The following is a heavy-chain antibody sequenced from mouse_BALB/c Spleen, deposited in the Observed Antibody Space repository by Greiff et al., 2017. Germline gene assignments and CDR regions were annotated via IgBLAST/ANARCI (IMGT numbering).Heavy chain of an antibody. CDR1: GFSLTSYG. CDR3: ARDPRITTVVDWYFDV. D-gene: IGHD1-1*01. Sequence: VQGVESGPGLVAPSQSLSITCTVSGFSLTSYGVHWVRQPPGKGLEWLGVIWAGGSTNYNSALMSRLSISKDNSKSQVFLKMNSLQTDDTAMYYCARDPRITTVVDWYFDVWGAGTTVTVSS. J-gene: IGHJ1*01. V-gene: IGHV2-9*02. CDR2: IWAGGST.